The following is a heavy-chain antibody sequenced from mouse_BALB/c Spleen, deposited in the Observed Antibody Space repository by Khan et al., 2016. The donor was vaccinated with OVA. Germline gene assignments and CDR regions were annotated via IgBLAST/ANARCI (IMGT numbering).Heavy chain of an antibody. CDR2: ISSGGSYT. V-gene: IGHV5-9-3*01. J-gene: IGHJ2*01. CDR3: ARAAGYNGSKYFDY. D-gene: IGHD1-1*01. Sequence: EVQLVESGGGLVKPGGSLKFSCAASGFTFSNYAMSWVRQTPEKRLEWVATISSGGSYTYYPDSVKGRFTISRDNAKNTLYLQMSSLRSEGMAMYYCARAAGYNGSKYFDYWGHGTTLTVSS. CDR1: GFTFSNYA.